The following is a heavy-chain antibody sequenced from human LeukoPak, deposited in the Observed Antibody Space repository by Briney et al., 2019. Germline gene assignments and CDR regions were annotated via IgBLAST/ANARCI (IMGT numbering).Heavy chain of an antibody. CDR1: GYTFTNNA. J-gene: IGHJ6*02. CDR3: AREAYSYGYNYGMDV. CDR2: ISTYSGNT. D-gene: IGHD5-18*01. V-gene: IGHV1-18*01. Sequence: ASVKVSCKPSGYTFTNNAISWVRQAPGQGLEWVGWISTYSGNTKYAEKLQGKVTLTTDTSTSTVYMDLRSLRSDDTAVYYCAREAYSYGYNYGMDVWGQGTKVTVSS.